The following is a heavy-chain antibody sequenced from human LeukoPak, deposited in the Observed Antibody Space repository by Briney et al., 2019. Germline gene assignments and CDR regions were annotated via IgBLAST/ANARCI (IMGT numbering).Heavy chain of an antibody. V-gene: IGHV3-23*01. Sequence: GGSLRLSCAASRFTFSSYAMSWVRQAPGKGLEWVSAISGSGGSTYYADSVKGRFTISRDNSKNTLYLQMNSLRAEDTAVYYCAKVPIFGVTAYYFDYWGQGTLVTVSS. D-gene: IGHD3-3*01. J-gene: IGHJ4*02. CDR2: ISGSGGST. CDR1: RFTFSSYA. CDR3: AKVPIFGVTAYYFDY.